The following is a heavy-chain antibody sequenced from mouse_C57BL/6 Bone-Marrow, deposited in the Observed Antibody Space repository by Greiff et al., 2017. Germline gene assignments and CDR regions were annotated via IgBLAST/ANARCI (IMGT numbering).Heavy chain of an antibody. CDR2: IYPRSGNT. Sequence: QVQLQQSGAELARPGASVKLSCKASGYTFTSYGISWVKQRTGQGLEWIGEIYPRSGNTYYNEKFKGKATLTADKSSSTAYMELRSLRSEDSAVSVFAGPAQATPFAYWGQGTLVTVSA. J-gene: IGHJ3*01. V-gene: IGHV1-81*01. CDR3: AGPAQATPFAY. CDR1: GYTFTSYG. D-gene: IGHD3-2*02.